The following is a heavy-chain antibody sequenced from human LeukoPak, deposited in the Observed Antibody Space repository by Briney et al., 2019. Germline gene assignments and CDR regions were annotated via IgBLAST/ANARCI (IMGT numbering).Heavy chain of an antibody. D-gene: IGHD6-6*01. CDR3: ATGSHWELVLDY. CDR2: IYSGGST. J-gene: IGHJ4*02. V-gene: IGHV3-53*01. Sequence: PGGSLRLSCAASGFTVSSNYMSWVRQAPGKGLEWVSLIYSGGSTYYADSVKGRFTISRDNSKNTLYLQMNSLRAEDTAVYYCATGSHWELVLDYWGQGTLVTVSS. CDR1: GFTVSSNY.